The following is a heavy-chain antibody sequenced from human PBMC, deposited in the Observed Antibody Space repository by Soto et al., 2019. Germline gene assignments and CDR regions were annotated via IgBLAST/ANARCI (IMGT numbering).Heavy chain of an antibody. Sequence: PSETLSLTCTVSGDSISSSTYFWGWVRQPPGKGLEWIGSIYYSGSTYYNPSLKSRFTISLDTSKNHFSLKVSSVTAADTAVYYCARHLGEGYFDYWGQGTLVTVSS. CDR2: IYYSGST. CDR3: ARHLGEGYFDY. CDR1: GDSISSSTYF. J-gene: IGHJ4*02. V-gene: IGHV4-39*01.